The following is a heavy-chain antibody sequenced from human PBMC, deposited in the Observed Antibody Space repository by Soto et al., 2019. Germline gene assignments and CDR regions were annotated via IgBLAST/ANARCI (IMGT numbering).Heavy chain of an antibody. D-gene: IGHD1-26*01. Sequence: EVQILQSGGGLEQPGGSLSLSCAASGFTFSNYAMSWIRQAPGKGLEWVSTIRETGNTYYADSVRGRFATSRDNSENTLYLQMRSLRAEDTAVYYCAKQQMGVIRALDYWGQGTLVTVSS. CDR2: IRETGNT. J-gene: IGHJ4*02. CDR1: GFTFSNYA. CDR3: AKQQMGVIRALDY. V-gene: IGHV3-23*01.